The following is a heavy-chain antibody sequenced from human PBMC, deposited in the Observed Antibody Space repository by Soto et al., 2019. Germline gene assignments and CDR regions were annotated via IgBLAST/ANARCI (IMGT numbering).Heavy chain of an antibody. CDR3: ARGSMIVVGGYDY. Sequence: SETLSLTCTVSGGSISSYYWSWIRQPPGKGLEWIGYIYYSGSTNYNPSLKSRVAISVDTSKNQFSLKLSSVTAADTAVYYCARGSMIVVGGYDYWGQGTLVTVSS. J-gene: IGHJ4*02. V-gene: IGHV4-59*01. D-gene: IGHD3-22*01. CDR1: GGSISSYY. CDR2: IYYSGST.